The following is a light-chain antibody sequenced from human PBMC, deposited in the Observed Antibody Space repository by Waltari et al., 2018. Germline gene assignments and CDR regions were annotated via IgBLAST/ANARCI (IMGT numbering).Light chain of an antibody. CDR1: QYISTY. Sequence: DFQMTQFPSSLSASVGDRVTITCRASQYISTYLNWYQQKPGKGPKLLIYAASTLQSGVPSRFSGSGSGTDFTFTISSLQLEDFATYYCQQSYDTPRTFGQGTKVEVE. J-gene: IGKJ1*01. CDR3: QQSYDTPRT. V-gene: IGKV1-39*01. CDR2: AAS.